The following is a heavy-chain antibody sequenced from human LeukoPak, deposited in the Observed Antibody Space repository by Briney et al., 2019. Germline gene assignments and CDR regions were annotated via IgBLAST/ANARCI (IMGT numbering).Heavy chain of an antibody. Sequence: PGGSLRLSCAASGFXFSGHWMNWVRQPPGKGLEWVAIMKADGSEKYYVDSVKGRFTISRDDAKRTVHLQMDNLRAEDTAIYYCAYRNNFEYWGQGALVTVSS. CDR2: MKADGSEK. D-gene: IGHD1-26*01. CDR1: GFXFSGHW. CDR3: AYRNNFEY. J-gene: IGHJ4*02. V-gene: IGHV3-7*05.